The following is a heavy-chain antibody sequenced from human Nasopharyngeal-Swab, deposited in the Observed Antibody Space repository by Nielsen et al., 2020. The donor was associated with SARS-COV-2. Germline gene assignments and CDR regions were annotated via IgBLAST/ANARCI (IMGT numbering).Heavy chain of an antibody. V-gene: IGHV1-2*02. CDR2: IDPTNGDT. CDR3: ARTGYYDSSGHYRNYYFDY. Sequence: ASVKVSCKASGYPFSGYYIHWVRQAPGQGLEWMGWIDPTNGDTRFAQKFQGRVTMTRDTSISTAYMEVSSLRSDDTAVYYCARTGYYDSSGHYRNYYFDYWGQGTLVTVSS. CDR1: GYPFSGYY. D-gene: IGHD3-22*01. J-gene: IGHJ4*02.